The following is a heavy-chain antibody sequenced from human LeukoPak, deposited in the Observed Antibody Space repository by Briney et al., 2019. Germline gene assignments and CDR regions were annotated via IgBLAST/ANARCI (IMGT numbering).Heavy chain of an antibody. J-gene: IGHJ4*02. V-gene: IGHV4-59*01. D-gene: IGHD5-18*01. CDR3: ARTWIQLFTPDFDL. Sequence: SETLSLTCTVSGGSITSYYWSWIRQPPGKGLECIGYIYYSGSTYYNPSLKSRVTISVDTSKNQFSLKLISVTAADTAVCYCARTWIQLFTPDFDLWGQGTLVTVSS. CDR2: IYYSGST. CDR1: GGSITSYY.